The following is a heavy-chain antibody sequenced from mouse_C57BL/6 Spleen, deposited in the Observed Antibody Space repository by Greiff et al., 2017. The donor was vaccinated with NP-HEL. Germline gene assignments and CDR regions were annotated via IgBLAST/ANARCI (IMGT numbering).Heavy chain of an antibody. D-gene: IGHD1-1*01. Sequence: QVQLQQPGAELVKPGASVKMSCKASGYTFTSYWITWVKQRPGQGLEWIGDIYPGSGSTNYNEKFKSKATLTVDTSSSTAYMQLSSLTSEDSAVYSCARGLSYGSSRDAMGGWGQGTSVTVSS. CDR3: ARGLSYGSSRDAMGG. V-gene: IGHV1-55*01. J-gene: IGHJ4*01. CDR1: GYTFTSYW. CDR2: IYPGSGST.